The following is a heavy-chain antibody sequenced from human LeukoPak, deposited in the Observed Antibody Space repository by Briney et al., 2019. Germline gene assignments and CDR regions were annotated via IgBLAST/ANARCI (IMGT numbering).Heavy chain of an antibody. CDR2: IRYDGSNK. D-gene: IGHD6-13*01. CDR3: AKTRGGIAAAGMGHYNWFDP. J-gene: IGHJ5*02. Sequence: GGSLRLSCAASGFTFSSYGMYWVRQAPGKGLEWVAFIRYDGSNKYYADPVKGRFTISRDNSKNTLYLQMNSLRAEDTAVYYCAKTRGGIAAAGMGHYNWFDPWGQGTLVTVSS. V-gene: IGHV3-30*02. CDR1: GFTFSSYG.